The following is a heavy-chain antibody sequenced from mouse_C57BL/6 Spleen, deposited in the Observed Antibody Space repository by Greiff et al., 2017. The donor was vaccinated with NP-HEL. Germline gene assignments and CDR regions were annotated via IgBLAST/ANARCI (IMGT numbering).Heavy chain of an antibody. CDR2: IYPGDGDT. CDR3: ARDWDGALDY. J-gene: IGHJ2*01. V-gene: IGHV1-82*01. Sequence: QVHVQQSGPELVKPGASVKISCKASGYAFSSSWMNWVKQRPGQGLEWIGRIYPGDGDTHYNGKFKGKATLTADKSSSTAYMQLSSLTSEDSAVYFCARDWDGALDYWGQGTTLTVSS. CDR1: GYAFSSSW. D-gene: IGHD4-1*01.